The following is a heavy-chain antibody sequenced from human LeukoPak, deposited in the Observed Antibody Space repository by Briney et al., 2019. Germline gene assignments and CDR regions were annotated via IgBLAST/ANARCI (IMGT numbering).Heavy chain of an antibody. Sequence: PGGSLRLSCVASRFTFSNYWMSWVRQAPGKGLEWVANINQDGSKKRYADSMKGRFTISRDNSKNTLYLQMNSLRAEDTAVYYCAKSKLITIFGVVIRAGEYYFDYWGQGTLVTVSS. CDR3: AKSKLITIFGVVIRAGEYYFDY. CDR1: RFTFSNYW. J-gene: IGHJ4*02. D-gene: IGHD3-3*01. V-gene: IGHV3-7*03. CDR2: INQDGSKK.